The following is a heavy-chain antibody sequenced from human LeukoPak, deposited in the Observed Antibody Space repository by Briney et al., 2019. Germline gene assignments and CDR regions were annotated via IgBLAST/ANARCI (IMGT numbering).Heavy chain of an antibody. Sequence: ASVKVSCKASGYTFTGYYMHWVRQAPGQGLEWMGWINPNSGGTNYAQKFQGRVTMTRDTSISTAYMELSRLRSDDTAVYYCASSECSSTSCLYYYYYYGMDVWGQGTTVTVSS. D-gene: IGHD2-2*01. CDR3: ASSECSSTSCLYYYYYYGMDV. V-gene: IGHV1-2*02. CDR1: GYTFTGYY. J-gene: IGHJ6*02. CDR2: INPNSGGT.